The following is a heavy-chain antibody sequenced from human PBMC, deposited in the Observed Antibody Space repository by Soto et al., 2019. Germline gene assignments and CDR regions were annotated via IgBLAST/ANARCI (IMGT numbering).Heavy chain of an antibody. V-gene: IGHV4-39*01. J-gene: IGHJ4*02. CDR3: ARLVRGAAAGFFDY. CDR2: VHYTGRT. D-gene: IGHD6-13*01. Sequence: SETLSLTCTVSGGSISNDNYHWGWVRQPPGKGLEWLGSVHYTGRTYQNPSLKSRVTMSAGTSNNQFSLKVNSVTAADTAVYYCARLVRGAAAGFFDYWGLGTLVTVS. CDR1: GGSISNDNYH.